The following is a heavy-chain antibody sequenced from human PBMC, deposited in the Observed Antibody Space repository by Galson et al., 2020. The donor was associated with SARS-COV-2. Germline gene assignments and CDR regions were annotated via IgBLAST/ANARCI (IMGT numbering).Heavy chain of an antibody. CDR2: IYYSGST. CDR1: GGSISSYY. D-gene: IGHD2-15*01. J-gene: IGHJ6*02. Sequence: SETLSLTCTVSGGSISSYYWSWIRQPPGKGLEWIGYIYYSGSTNYNPSLKSRVTISVDTSKNQFSLKLSSVTAADTAVYYCARASVVVAAIDYYYYYGMDVWGQGTTVTVSS. CDR3: ARASVVVAAIDYYYYYGMDV. V-gene: IGHV4-59*12.